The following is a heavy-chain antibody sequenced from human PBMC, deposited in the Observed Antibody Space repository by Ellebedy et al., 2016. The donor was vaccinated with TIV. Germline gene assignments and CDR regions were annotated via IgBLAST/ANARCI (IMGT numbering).Heavy chain of an antibody. V-gene: IGHV5-51*01. CDR1: GYRFSSYW. CDR3: GRRGKNWSIDY. J-gene: IGHJ4*02. CDR2: IWSGDSDT. Sequence: GESLKISCKVSGYRFSSYWIVWVRQMPGKGLEWMGTIWSGDSDTRYSPSFEGQVIISVDKSINTADLQWSSLKDSDSAMYYCGRRGKNWSIDYWGQGTLVTVSS. D-gene: IGHD1-1*01.